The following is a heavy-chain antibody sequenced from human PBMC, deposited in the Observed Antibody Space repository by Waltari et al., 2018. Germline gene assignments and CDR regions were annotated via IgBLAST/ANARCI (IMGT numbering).Heavy chain of an antibody. CDR3: ARHDSGIAVDY. CDR2: IYYSGST. J-gene: IGHJ4*02. V-gene: IGHV4-39*01. D-gene: IGHD6-13*01. CDR1: GGSISSSSYY. Sequence: QLQLQESGPGLEKPSETLSLTCTVSGGSISSSSYYWGWRRQPPGKGREWIGSIYYSGSTYYNPSLKSRVTISVDTSKNQFSLKLSSVTAADTAVYYCARHDSGIAVDYWGQGTLVTVSS.